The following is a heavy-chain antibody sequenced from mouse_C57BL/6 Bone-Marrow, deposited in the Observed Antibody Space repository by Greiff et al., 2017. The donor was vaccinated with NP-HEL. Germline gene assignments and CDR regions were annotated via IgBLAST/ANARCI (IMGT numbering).Heavy chain of an antibody. CDR2: ISSGGDYI. J-gene: IGHJ1*03. V-gene: IGHV5-9-1*02. Sequence: EVMLVESGEGLVKPGGSLKLSCAASGFTFSSYAMSWVRQTPEKRLEWIAYISSGGDYIYYADTVKGRFTISRDNARNTLYLQMSSLKSEDTAMYYCTRDLNWGYWYFDVWGTGTTVTVSS. CDR1: GFTFSSYA. D-gene: IGHD4-1*01. CDR3: TRDLNWGYWYFDV.